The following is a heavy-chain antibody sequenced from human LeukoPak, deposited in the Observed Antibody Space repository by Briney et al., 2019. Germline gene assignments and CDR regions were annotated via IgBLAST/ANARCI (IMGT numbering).Heavy chain of an antibody. V-gene: IGHV4-59*12. J-gene: IGHJ6*03. D-gene: IGHD3-16*01. CDR3: AREIRVGGRPMDV. Sequence: SETLSLTCTVSGGSISSYYWSWIRQVPGKGLEWIAYIYYIGRTDYNPSLKSRVTISVDTSKNQFSLNVSSVTAADTAVYYCAREIRVGGRPMDVWGKGTTVTVSS. CDR1: GGSISSYY. CDR2: IYYIGRT.